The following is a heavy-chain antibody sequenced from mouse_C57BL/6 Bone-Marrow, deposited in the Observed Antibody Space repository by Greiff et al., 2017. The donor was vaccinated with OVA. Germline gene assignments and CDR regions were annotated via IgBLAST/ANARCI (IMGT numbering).Heavy chain of an antibody. V-gene: IGHV1-54*01. D-gene: IGHD2-5*01. CDR3: ARSYCSNYWYFDV. Sequence: VKLMESGAELVRPGTSVKVSCKASGYAFTNYLIEWVKQRPGQGLEWIGVINPGSGGTNYNEKFKGKATLTADKSSSTAYMQLSSLTSEDSAVYVCARSYCSNYWYFDVWGTGTTVTVSS. CDR2: INPGSGGT. J-gene: IGHJ1*03. CDR1: GYAFTNYL.